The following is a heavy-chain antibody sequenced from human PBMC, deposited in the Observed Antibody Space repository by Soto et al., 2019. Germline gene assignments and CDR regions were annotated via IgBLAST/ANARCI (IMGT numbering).Heavy chain of an antibody. CDR1: GFTFSSYS. J-gene: IGHJ4*02. CDR3: ARVGTSGYDLPLDY. Sequence: PGGSLRLSCAASGFTFSSYSMNWVRQAPGKGLEGVSSISSSSSYIYYADSVKGRFTISRDNAKNSLDLQMNSLRAEDTAVYYCARVGTSGYDLPLDYWAREPWSPS. D-gene: IGHD5-12*01. CDR2: ISSSSSYI. V-gene: IGHV3-21*01.